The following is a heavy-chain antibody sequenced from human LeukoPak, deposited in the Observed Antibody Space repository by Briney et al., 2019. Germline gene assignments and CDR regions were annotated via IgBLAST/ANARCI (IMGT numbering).Heavy chain of an antibody. V-gene: IGHV3-13*01. CDR3: ARAVTHYYGSGSYYHDGGAFDI. D-gene: IGHD3-10*01. CDR1: GFTFSSYD. Sequence: GGSLRLSCAASGFTFSSYDMHWVRQATGKGLEWVSAIGTAGDTYYPGSVKGRFTISRENAKNSLYPQMNSLRAGDTAVYYCARAVTHYYGSGSYYHDGGAFDIWGQGTMVTVSS. CDR2: IGTAGDT. J-gene: IGHJ3*02.